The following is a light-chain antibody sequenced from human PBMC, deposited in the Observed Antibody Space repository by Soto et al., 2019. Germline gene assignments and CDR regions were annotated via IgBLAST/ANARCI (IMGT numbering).Light chain of an antibody. Sequence: EIVLTQSPGTLSLSPGERATLSCRASQSVSSSYLAWYQQKPGQAPRLLMYDASGRATDIPDRLSGSGSGTDFTLTISRLEPEDFAVYYCQHYGSSPPKYTFGQGTKLEIK. CDR2: DAS. CDR1: QSVSSSY. V-gene: IGKV3-20*01. CDR3: QHYGSSPPKYT. J-gene: IGKJ2*01.